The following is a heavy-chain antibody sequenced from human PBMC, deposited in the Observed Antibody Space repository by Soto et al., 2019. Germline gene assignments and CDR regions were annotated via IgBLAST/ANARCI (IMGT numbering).Heavy chain of an antibody. Sequence: QVQLQQWGAGLLKPSETLSLTCAVYGGSFSTYYWSWIRQPPGKGLEWIGEINHSGSTNYSPSLKRRATISVDTSTNQFSRKLSSVTPADTAVYYCARGKGYCNTSSCRECGSCYYDYWGQGTLVSVSS. CDR3: ARGKGYCNTSSCRECGSCYYDY. J-gene: IGHJ4*02. D-gene: IGHD2-2*01. CDR2: INHSGST. V-gene: IGHV4-34*01. CDR1: GGSFSTYY.